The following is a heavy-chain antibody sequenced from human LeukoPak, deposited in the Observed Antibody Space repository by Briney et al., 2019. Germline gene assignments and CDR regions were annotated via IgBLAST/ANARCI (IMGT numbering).Heavy chain of an antibody. D-gene: IGHD1-20*01. CDR1: GGSISSSSYY. J-gene: IGHJ4*02. V-gene: IGHV4-39*01. CDR3: ARHPLNNYSRYY. CDR2: IYYSGST. Sequence: SGTLSLTCTVSGGSISSSSYYWGWIRQPPGKGLEWIGSIYYSGSTYYNPSLKSRVTISVDTSKNQFSLKLSSVTAADTAVYYCARHPLNNYSRYYWGQGTLVTVSS.